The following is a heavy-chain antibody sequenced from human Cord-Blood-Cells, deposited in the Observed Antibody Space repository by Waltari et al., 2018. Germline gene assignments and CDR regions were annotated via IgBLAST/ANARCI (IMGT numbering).Heavy chain of an antibody. J-gene: IGHJ5*02. CDR3: ARESPRGRPYYDFWSGLSGWFDP. V-gene: IGHV4-59*01. CDR2: IYYSGST. D-gene: IGHD3-3*01. Sequence: QVQLQESGPGLVKPSETLSLTCTVSGGSISSYYWSWIRQPPGKGLEWIGYIYYSGSTNYNPSLKSLVTISVDTAKNQFSLKLSSVTAADTAVYYCARESPRGRPYYDFWSGLSGWFDPWGQGTLVTVSS. CDR1: GGSISSYY.